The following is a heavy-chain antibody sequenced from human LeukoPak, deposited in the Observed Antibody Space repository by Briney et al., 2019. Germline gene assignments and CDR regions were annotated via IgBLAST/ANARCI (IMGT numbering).Heavy chain of an antibody. J-gene: IGHJ4*02. Sequence: GGSLRLSCAASGFTFDDYGMSWVRQASGKGLEWVGRIRSKANSYATAYAASVKGRFTISRDDSKNTAYLQMNSLKTEDTAVYYCTRHLNSYLNWGQGTLVTVSS. CDR1: GFTFDDYG. D-gene: IGHD4-23*01. CDR3: TRHLNSYLN. V-gene: IGHV3-73*01. CDR2: IRSKANSYAT.